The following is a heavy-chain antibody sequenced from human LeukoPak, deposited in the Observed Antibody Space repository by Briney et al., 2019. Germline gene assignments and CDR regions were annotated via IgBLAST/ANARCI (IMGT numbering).Heavy chain of an antibody. J-gene: IGHJ3*01. V-gene: IGHV4-59*12. CDR1: SGSISTYY. Sequence: PSETLSLTCTVSSGSISTYYWSWIRQPPGKGLEWIGFIYYSGNTNYNPSLKSRVTVSVDTSKNQFSLKLSSVTAADTAVYYCARYPGVVGGLPAFDFWGQGTMVTVSS. CDR3: ARYPGVVGGLPAFDF. D-gene: IGHD2-15*01. CDR2: IYYSGNT.